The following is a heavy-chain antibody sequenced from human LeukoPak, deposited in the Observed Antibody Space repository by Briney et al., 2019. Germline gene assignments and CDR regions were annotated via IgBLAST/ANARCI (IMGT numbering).Heavy chain of an antibody. CDR1: GYTFTSYD. V-gene: IGHV1-8*01. Sequence: GSVKVSCKASGYTFTSYDINWVRQATGQGLEWMGWMNPNSGNTGYAQKFQGRVTMTKNTSISTAYMELSSLRYEDTAVYYCARGPYDSSGYRFDCWGQGILVTVSS. J-gene: IGHJ4*02. D-gene: IGHD3-22*01. CDR3: ARGPYDSSGYRFDC. CDR2: MNPNSGNT.